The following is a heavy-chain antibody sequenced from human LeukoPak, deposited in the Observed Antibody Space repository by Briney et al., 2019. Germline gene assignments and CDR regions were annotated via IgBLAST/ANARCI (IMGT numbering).Heavy chain of an antibody. V-gene: IGHV1-18*01. CDR3: ARVYTVSTGLPYFDY. D-gene: IGHD4-17*01. CDR1: GYTFTSYG. Sequence: ASVTVSCKASGYTFTSYGISWVRQAPGQGLEWMGWISAYNGNTNYAQKLQGRVTITTDTSTSTAYMELRSLRSDDTAVYYCARVYTVSTGLPYFDYWGQGTLVTVSS. J-gene: IGHJ4*02. CDR2: ISAYNGNT.